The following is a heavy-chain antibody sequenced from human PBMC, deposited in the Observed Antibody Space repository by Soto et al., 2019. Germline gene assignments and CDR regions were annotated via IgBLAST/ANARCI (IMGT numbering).Heavy chain of an antibody. CDR1: GFTFSSDW. J-gene: IGHJ5*02. V-gene: IGHV3-74*01. D-gene: IGHD3-3*01. CDR2: INSDGSST. CDR3: ARDDYYFWSGYYYNWYYR. Sequence: EEALRLSCAASGFTFSSDWMHWVRQAPGKGLVWVSRINSDGSSTSYADSVKGRFTISRDNAKNTLYLQMNSLRAEDTAVYYCARDDYYFWSGYYYNWYYRWAQGSLVIVSS.